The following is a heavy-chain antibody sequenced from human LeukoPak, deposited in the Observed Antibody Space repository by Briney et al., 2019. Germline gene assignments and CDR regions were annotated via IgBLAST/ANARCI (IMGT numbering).Heavy chain of an antibody. D-gene: IGHD2-2*01. CDR2: INPSGGST. CDR3: ARDSDIGVVPAQRGYYYMDV. CDR1: GYTFTGYY. V-gene: IGHV1-46*01. J-gene: IGHJ6*03. Sequence: ASVKVSCKASGYTFTGYYMHWVRQAPGQGLEWMGIINPSGGSTSYAQKFQGRVTMTRDMSTSTVYMELSSLRSEDTAVYYCARDSDIGVVPAQRGYYYMDVWGKGTTVTVSS.